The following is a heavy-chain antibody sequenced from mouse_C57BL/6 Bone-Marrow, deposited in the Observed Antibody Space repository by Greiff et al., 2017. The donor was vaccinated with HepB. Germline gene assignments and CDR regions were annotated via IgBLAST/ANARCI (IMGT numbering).Heavy chain of an antibody. CDR3: ARHYYGSSYPLYAMDY. J-gene: IGHJ4*01. CDR1: GFTFSSYA. CDR2: ISDGGSYT. Sequence: EVQLKESGGGLVKPGGSLKLSCAASGFTFSSYAMSWVRQTPEKRLEWVATISDGGSYTYYPDNVKGRFTISRDNAKNNLYLQMSHLKSEDTAMYYCARHYYGSSYPLYAMDYWGQGTSVTVSS. V-gene: IGHV5-4*01. D-gene: IGHD1-1*01.